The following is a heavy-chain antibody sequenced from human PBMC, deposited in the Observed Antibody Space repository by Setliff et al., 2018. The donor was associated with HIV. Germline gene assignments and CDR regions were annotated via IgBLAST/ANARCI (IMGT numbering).Heavy chain of an antibody. CDR3: TTGGPSNSIGDYYHYGLDV. V-gene: IGHV3-15*01. D-gene: IGHD4-4*01. J-gene: IGHJ6*02. Sequence: GSLRLSCADSGFTFSSYSMNWVRQAPGKGLEWVGRIKSKTDGGTTDYAAPVKGRFTISRDDSMNSLYLQMNSPETEDTAIYYCTTGGPSNSIGDYYHYGLDVWGQGTAVTVSS. CDR2: IKSKTDGGTT. CDR1: GFTFSSYS.